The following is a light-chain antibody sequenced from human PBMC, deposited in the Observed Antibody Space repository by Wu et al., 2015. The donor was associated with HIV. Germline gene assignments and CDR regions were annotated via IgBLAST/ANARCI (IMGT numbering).Light chain of an antibody. CDR1: DSVSSSY. CDR3: QQYGGSPCTT. CDR2: ATS. J-gene: IGKJ2*01. V-gene: IGKV3-20*01. Sequence: EIVLTQSPDTLTLSPGERATLSCRASDSVSSSYLGWYQQKPGQPPRLLIYATSTRATGVSDRFSGSGSGTDFTLTISSLEAEDFAIYYCQQYGGSPCTTFGQGTKLE.